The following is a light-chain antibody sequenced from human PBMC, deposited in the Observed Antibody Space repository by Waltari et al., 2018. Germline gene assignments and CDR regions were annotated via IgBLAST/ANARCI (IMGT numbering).Light chain of an antibody. CDR3: SSYTSSSTLYV. Sequence: QSALNQTASVSGSPGQSIIIPCTGTSSDVGVDNYVSWYQQHPGKARQLMIYDVSKRTSVVSTRFSGSKSCTTASLTISVLQAEDEADYYCSSYTSSSTLYVFGTGTKVTVL. V-gene: IGLV2-14*01. J-gene: IGLJ1*01. CDR2: DVS. CDR1: SSDVGVDNY.